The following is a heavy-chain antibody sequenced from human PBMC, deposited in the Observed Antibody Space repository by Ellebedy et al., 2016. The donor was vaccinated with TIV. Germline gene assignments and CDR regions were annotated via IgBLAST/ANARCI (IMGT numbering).Heavy chain of an antibody. J-gene: IGHJ4*02. CDR3: ASEYCTTSDCAGGFDY. D-gene: IGHD1-1*01. Sequence: GESLKISCSASGFTFSTYALHWVRQAPGKGLEYVSAISGYGNTIYYADSVKGRFTISRDNSRNTLTLQMNSLRAEDTAVYSCASEYCTTSDCAGGFDYWGQGTLVTVSS. CDR1: GFTFSTYA. CDR2: ISGYGNTI. V-gene: IGHV3-64*04.